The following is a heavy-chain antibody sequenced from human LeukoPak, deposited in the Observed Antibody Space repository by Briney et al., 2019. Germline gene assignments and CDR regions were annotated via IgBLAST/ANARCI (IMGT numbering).Heavy chain of an antibody. CDR2: ISYDGSNK. Sequence: GGTLRLSCAASEFTFSSYAMTWVRQAPGKGLEWVAVISYDGSNKYHADSVKGRFIISRDNSKNTLYLQMNSLRADDTAVYYCARDRKAVTGAFDYWGQGTLVTVSS. CDR1: EFTFSSYA. CDR3: ARDRKAVTGAFDY. V-gene: IGHV3-30*04. D-gene: IGHD6-19*01. J-gene: IGHJ4*02.